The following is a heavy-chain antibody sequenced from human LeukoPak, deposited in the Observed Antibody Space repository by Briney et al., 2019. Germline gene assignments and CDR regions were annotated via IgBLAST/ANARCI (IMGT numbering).Heavy chain of an antibody. CDR3: ARRAGDYSHPYDY. D-gene: IGHD3-22*01. CDR2: IRRDGSET. Sequence: GGSLRLSCAASGFTFSNYWMTWVRRAPGKGLEWVANIRRDGSETHYVDSVMGRFTISRDNAKNSLYLQMNSLRAEDTAVYYCARRAGDYSHPYDYWGQGILVTVSS. CDR1: GFTFSNYW. J-gene: IGHJ4*02. V-gene: IGHV3-7*03.